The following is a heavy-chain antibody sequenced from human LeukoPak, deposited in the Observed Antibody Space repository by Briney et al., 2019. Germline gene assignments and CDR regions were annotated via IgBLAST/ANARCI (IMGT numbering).Heavy chain of an antibody. CDR2: IYYSEST. CDR1: GGSIGSYY. CDR3: ARSKDGFNAGY. J-gene: IGHJ4*02. V-gene: IGHV4-59*01. D-gene: IGHD5-24*01. Sequence: PSETLSLTCTVSGGSIGSYYWNWIRQPPGKGLEWIGYIYYSESTNYNPSLKSRATISVDTSKNQFSLKVSSVTAADTAVYYCARSKDGFNAGYWGQGILVTVSS.